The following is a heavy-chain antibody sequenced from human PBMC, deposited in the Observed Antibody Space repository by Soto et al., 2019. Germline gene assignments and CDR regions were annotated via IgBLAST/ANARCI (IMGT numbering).Heavy chain of an antibody. D-gene: IGHD1-1*01. J-gene: IGHJ4*02. CDR1: GYAFTTYG. CDR2: ISAHNGNT. Sequence: QVHLVQSGAEVKKPGASVKVSCKGSGYAFTTYGITWVRQAPGQGLEWMGWISAHNGNTNYVQKLQGRVTVTRDTSTSTAYMELRSLRSADTAVYYCARGRYGDYWGQGALVTVSS. V-gene: IGHV1-18*01. CDR3: ARGRYGDY.